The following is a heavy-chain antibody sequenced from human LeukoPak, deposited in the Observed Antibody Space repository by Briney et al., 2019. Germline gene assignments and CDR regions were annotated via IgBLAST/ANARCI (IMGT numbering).Heavy chain of an antibody. CDR2: IYTSGST. D-gene: IGHD2-15*01. CDR1: GGSISSYY. V-gene: IGHV4-4*07. CDR3: AREGNCSGGSCYWRFDY. Sequence: PSETLSLTCTVSGGSISSYYWSWIRQPDGKGLEWIGRIYTSGSTNYNPSLKSRVTMSVDTSKNQFSLKLSSVTAADTAVYYCAREGNCSGGSCYWRFDYWGQGTLVTVSS. J-gene: IGHJ4*02.